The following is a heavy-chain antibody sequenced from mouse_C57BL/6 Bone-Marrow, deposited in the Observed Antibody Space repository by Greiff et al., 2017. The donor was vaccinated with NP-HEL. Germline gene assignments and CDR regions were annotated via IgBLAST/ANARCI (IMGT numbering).Heavy chain of an antibody. J-gene: IGHJ1*03. CDR3: ARYGYYGSRDWYFDV. CDR1: GFTFTDYY. V-gene: IGHV7-3*01. Sequence: EVKVVESGGGLVQPGGSLSLSCAASGFTFTDYYMSWVRQPPGKALEWLGFIRNKANGYTTEYSASVKGRFTISRDNSQSILYLQMNALRAEDSATYYCARYGYYGSRDWYFDVWGTGTTVTVSS. D-gene: IGHD1-1*01. CDR2: IRNKANGYTT.